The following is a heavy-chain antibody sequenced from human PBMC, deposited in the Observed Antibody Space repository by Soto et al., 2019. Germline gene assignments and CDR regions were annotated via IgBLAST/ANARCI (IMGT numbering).Heavy chain of an antibody. CDR2: ISYDGSNK. Sequence: ESGGGVVQPGRSLRLSCAASGFTFSSYGMHWVRQAPGKGLEWVAVISYDGSNKYYADSVKGRFTISRDNSKNTLYLQMNSLRAEDTAVYYCEKDLEYSSSSELNYYYYGMDVWGQGTTVTVSS. CDR1: GFTFSSYG. J-gene: IGHJ6*02. V-gene: IGHV3-30*18. CDR3: EKDLEYSSSSELNYYYYGMDV. D-gene: IGHD6-6*01.